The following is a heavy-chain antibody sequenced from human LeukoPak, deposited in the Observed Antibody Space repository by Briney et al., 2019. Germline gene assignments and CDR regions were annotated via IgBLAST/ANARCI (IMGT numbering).Heavy chain of an antibody. CDR3: ARDKGALWSRLFDY. J-gene: IGHJ4*02. Sequence: GGSLRLSCAASGFTFSSYSMIWVRQAPGNGLEWVSYISSSSSTIYYADSVKGRFTISRDNAKNSLYLQMNSLRDEDTAVYYCARDKGALWSRLFDYWGQGTLDTVSS. V-gene: IGHV3-48*02. CDR2: ISSSSSTI. D-gene: IGHD3-10*01. CDR1: GFTFSSYS.